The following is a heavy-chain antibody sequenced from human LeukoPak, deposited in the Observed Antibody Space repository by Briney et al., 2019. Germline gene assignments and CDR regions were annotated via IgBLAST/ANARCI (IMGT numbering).Heavy chain of an antibody. CDR3: ARGRAAARMVGHYYYPMDV. CDR1: GGSFSGYY. V-gene: IGHV4-34*01. CDR2: INHSGST. J-gene: IGHJ6*02. Sequence: SETLSLTCAVYGGSFSGYYWSWIRQPPGKGLEWIGEINHSGSTNYNPSLKSRVTISVDTSKNQFSLKLSSVTAADTAVYYCARGRAAARMVGHYYYPMDVWGQGTTVTVSS. D-gene: IGHD6-13*01.